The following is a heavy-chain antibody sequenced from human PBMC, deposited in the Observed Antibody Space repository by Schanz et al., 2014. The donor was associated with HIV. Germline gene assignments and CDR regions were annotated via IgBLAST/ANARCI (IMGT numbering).Heavy chain of an antibody. V-gene: IGHV3-23*01. CDR3: ARVANWDYYGMDV. Sequence: EVQLLESGGGLVQPGGSLRLSCAASAFPFSNHAMSWVRQAPGKGLEWVSGISISGETTFYADSVKGRFTISRDNAKNSLYLQMSSLRDEDTAVYYCARVANWDYYGMDVWGRGTTVTVSS. CDR2: ISISGETT. D-gene: IGHD3-16*01. CDR1: AFPFSNHA. J-gene: IGHJ6*02.